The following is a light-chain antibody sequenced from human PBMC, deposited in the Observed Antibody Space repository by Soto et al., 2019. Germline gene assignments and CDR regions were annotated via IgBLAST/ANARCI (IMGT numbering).Light chain of an antibody. CDR3: QQYNSYLYT. Sequence: GDRVTITCRASQSISSWLAWYQQKPGKAPKLLIYDASSLESGVPSRLSGSGSGTEFTLTISSLQPDDFATYYFQQYNSYLYTFGQGTKLEIK. J-gene: IGKJ2*01. V-gene: IGKV1-5*01. CDR1: QSISSW. CDR2: DAS.